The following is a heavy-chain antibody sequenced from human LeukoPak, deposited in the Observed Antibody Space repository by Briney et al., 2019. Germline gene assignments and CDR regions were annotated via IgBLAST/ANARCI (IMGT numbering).Heavy chain of an antibody. Sequence: SETLSLTCTVSGGSISSYYWSWIRQPPGKGLEWIGYIYTSGSTNYNPSLKSRVTISVDTSKNQFSLKLSSVTAADTAVYYCERTPPYSSSYYYIDYWGQGTLVTVYS. J-gene: IGHJ4*02. D-gene: IGHD6-6*01. CDR2: IYTSGST. CDR1: GGSISSYY. V-gene: IGHV4-4*09. CDR3: ERTPPYSSSYYYIDY.